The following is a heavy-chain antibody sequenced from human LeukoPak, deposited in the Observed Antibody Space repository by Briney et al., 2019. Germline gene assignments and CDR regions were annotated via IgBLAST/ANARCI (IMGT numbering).Heavy chain of an antibody. J-gene: IGHJ3*02. D-gene: IGHD3-10*01. CDR2: ISGSGSTI. CDR3: ANTMADAFDI. CDR1: GFTFSSYE. V-gene: IGHV3-48*03. Sequence: PGGSLRLSCAASGFTFSSYEMNWVRQAPGKGLEWVPYISGSGSTIYYADSVKGRFTISRDNAKNSLYLQMNSLRAEDTAVYYCANTMADAFDIWGQGTMVTVSS.